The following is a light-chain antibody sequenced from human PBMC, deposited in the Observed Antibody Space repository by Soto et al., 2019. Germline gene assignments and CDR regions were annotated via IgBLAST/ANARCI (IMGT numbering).Light chain of an antibody. CDR2: GAS. J-gene: IGKJ1*01. CDR1: QSVSSSY. CDR3: QQYGSSRT. V-gene: IGKV3-20*01. Sequence: EIVLTQSPGTLSLSPGERATLFCRVSQSVSSSYLAWYQQKPGQAPRLLIYGASSRATGIPDRFSGSGSGTDFTLNISRLEPEDFAVYYCQQYGSSRTFGQGTKVEIK.